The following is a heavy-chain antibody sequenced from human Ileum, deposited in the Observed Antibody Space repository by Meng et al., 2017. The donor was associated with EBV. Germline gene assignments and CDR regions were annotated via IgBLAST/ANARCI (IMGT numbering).Heavy chain of an antibody. Sequence: VPLQESGPRLARPSGTLSLTCTVSGDSFSGSYWWSWGRQSPEKGLEWIGEVYPSGTPYYNPSLKSRVTISLDKSRNQFSLNLIHVTAADAAVYYCARDAFQYASGIPAHWGQGTLVTVFS. CDR2: VYPSGTP. V-gene: IGHV4-4*02. J-gene: IGHJ4*02. CDR1: GDSFSGSYW. CDR3: ARDAFQYASGIPAH. D-gene: IGHD3-16*01.